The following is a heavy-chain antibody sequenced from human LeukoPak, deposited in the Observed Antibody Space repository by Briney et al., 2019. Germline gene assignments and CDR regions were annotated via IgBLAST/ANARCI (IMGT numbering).Heavy chain of an antibody. CDR1: GFTFTSSA. D-gene: IGHD3-10*01. CDR2: IVVGSGNT. CDR3: AAVGASGWFDP. Sequence: ASVKVSCKASGFTFTSSAVQWVRQARGQRLEWIGWIVVGSGNTNYAQKFQERVTITRDMSTSTAYMELCSLRSEDTAVYYCAAVGASGWFDPWGQGTLVTVSS. J-gene: IGHJ5*02. V-gene: IGHV1-58*01.